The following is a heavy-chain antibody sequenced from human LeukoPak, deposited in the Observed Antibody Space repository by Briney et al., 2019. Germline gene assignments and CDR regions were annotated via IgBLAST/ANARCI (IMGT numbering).Heavy chain of an antibody. Sequence: GGSLRLSCAASGFTFSTYDMHWVRQATGKGLEWVSTIGTAGDTYYAGSVKGRFTISRENAKNSLYLQMNSMRAGDTAICFCAREGEHDAFDIWGHGTLVTVSS. J-gene: IGHJ3*02. CDR1: GFTFSTYD. CDR3: AREGEHDAFDI. D-gene: IGHD1/OR15-1a*01. V-gene: IGHV3-13*01. CDR2: IGTAGDT.